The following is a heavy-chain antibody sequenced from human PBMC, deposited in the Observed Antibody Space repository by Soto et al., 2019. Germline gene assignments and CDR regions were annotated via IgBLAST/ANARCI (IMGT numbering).Heavy chain of an antibody. J-gene: IGHJ5*02. CDR1: GGSISSYY. D-gene: IGHD3-10*02. Sequence: QVQLQESGPGLVKPSETLSLTCTVSGGSISSYYWSWIRQPPGKGLEWIGYIYYSGSTNYNPSLKSRVTISVDTSKNQFSLKLSSVTAADTAVYYCARHLFGSGTWFDPWGQGTLVTVSS. CDR3: ARHLFGSGTWFDP. V-gene: IGHV4-59*08. CDR2: IYYSGST.